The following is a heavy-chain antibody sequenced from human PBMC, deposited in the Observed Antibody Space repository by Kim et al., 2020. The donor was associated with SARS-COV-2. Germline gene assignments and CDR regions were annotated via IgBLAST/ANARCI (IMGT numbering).Heavy chain of an antibody. V-gene: IGHV4-34*01. CDR2: INHSGST. J-gene: IGHJ6*02. CDR1: GGSFSGYY. CDR3: ARHKRLRGLNYGRDV. D-gene: IGHD4-17*01. Sequence: SETLSLTCAVYGGSFSGYYWSWIRQPPGKGLEWIGEINHSGSTNYNPSLKSRVTISVDTSKNQFSLKLSSVTAADTAVYYCARHKRLRGLNYGRDVWGQGTTVTVSS.